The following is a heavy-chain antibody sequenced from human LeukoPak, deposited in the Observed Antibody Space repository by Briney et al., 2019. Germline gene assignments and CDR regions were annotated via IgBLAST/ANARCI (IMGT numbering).Heavy chain of an antibody. CDR1: GFTFSSYW. CDR2: IKQDGSEK. D-gene: IGHD2-2*01. Sequence: GGSLRLSCAASGFTFSSYWMSWVRQAPGKGLEWVANIKQDGSEKYYVDSVKGRFTISRDNAKNSLYLQMNSLRAEDTAVYYCAREGQLGYCSSTSCLDAFDIWGQGTMVTVSS. V-gene: IGHV3-7*01. J-gene: IGHJ3*02. CDR3: AREGQLGYCSSTSCLDAFDI.